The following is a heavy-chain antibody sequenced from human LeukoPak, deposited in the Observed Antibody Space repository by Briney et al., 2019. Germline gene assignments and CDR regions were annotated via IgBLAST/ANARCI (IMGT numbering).Heavy chain of an antibody. Sequence: GGSLRLSCAASGFTFSSYWMHWVRQAPGEGLVWVSRISTDGSSTNSADSVKGRFTISRDNAKNTLYLQMNSLRAEDTAVYYCVREYSSSSGRAFDIWGQGTMVTVSP. V-gene: IGHV3-74*01. D-gene: IGHD6-6*01. CDR1: GFTFSSYW. CDR2: ISTDGSST. CDR3: VREYSSSSGRAFDI. J-gene: IGHJ3*02.